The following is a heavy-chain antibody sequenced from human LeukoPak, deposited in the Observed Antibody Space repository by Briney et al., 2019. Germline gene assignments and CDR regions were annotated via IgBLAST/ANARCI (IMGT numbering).Heavy chain of an antibody. CDR3: ARDPSSYYDILTGYYVY. CDR2: INSDGSST. CDR1: GFTFSSYW. V-gene: IGHV3-74*01. J-gene: IGHJ4*02. D-gene: IGHD3-9*01. Sequence: QPGGSLRLSCAASGFTFSSYWMHWVRQAPGKGLVWVSRINSDGSSTSYADSVKGRFTISRDNAKNTLYLQMNSLRAEDTAVYYCARDPSSYYDILTGYYVYWGQGTLVTVSS.